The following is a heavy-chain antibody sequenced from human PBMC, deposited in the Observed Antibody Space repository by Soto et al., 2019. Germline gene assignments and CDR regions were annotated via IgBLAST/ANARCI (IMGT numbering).Heavy chain of an antibody. CDR2: ISSSSSTI. D-gene: IGHD2-2*01. CDR1: GFTFSSYS. J-gene: IGHJ4*02. Sequence: GGSLRLSCAASGFTFSSYSMNWVRQAPGKGLEWVSYISSSSSTIYYADSVKGRFTISRDNAKNSLYLQMNSLRAEDTAVYYCARAGSYCSSTSCYEEVVGDYWGQGTLVTVSS. V-gene: IGHV3-48*01. CDR3: ARAGSYCSSTSCYEEVVGDY.